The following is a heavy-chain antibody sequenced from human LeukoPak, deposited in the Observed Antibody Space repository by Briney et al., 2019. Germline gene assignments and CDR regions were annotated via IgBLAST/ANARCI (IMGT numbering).Heavy chain of an antibody. CDR3: ARDPWGTHAY. J-gene: IGHJ4*02. CDR2: ISSGSDYI. Sequence: GGSLRLSCAASGFRCYSLNWVRQAPGKGLEWVSCISSGSDYIYYADSVKGRFTISRDNAKNSLYLQMNSLRAKDTAIYYCARDPWGTHAYWGQGTLVTVSS. CDR1: GFRCYS. D-gene: IGHD3-16*01. V-gene: IGHV3-21*01.